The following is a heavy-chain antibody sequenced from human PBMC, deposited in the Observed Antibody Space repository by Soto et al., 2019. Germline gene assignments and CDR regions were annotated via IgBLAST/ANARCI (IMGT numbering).Heavy chain of an antibody. D-gene: IGHD2-8*01. CDR1: GFTFSNYA. J-gene: IGHJ3*02. Sequence: QVQVVESGGGVVQPGRSLRLSCSASGFTFSNYAMHWVRQAPGKGLEWVAVISHDGVNRYYADSVKGRYTISRKNSRNMLSLEMNSLRLEDTAVYYCARGLKFSQKDALDIWGQGTTVTVSS. CDR3: ARGLKFSQKDALDI. CDR2: ISHDGVNR. V-gene: IGHV3-30-3*01.